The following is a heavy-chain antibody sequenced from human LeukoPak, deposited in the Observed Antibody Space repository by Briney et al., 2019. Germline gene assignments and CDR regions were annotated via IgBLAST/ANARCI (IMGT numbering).Heavy chain of an antibody. CDR1: GGSFSGYY. D-gene: IGHD3-16*02. V-gene: IGHV4-34*01. Sequence: PSETLSLTCAVYGGSFSGYYWSWIRQPPGKGLEWIGEINHSGSTNYNPSLKSRVTISVDTSKNQFSLKLSSVTAADTAVYYCARRTGYDYVWGSYPTQSYIDYWGQGTLVTVSS. J-gene: IGHJ4*02. CDR3: ARRTGYDYVWGSYPTQSYIDY. CDR2: INHSGST.